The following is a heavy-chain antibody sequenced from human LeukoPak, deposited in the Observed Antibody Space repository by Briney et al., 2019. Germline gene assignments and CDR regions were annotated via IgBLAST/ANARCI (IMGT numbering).Heavy chain of an antibody. CDR1: GGTFSSYA. Sequence: SVKVSCKASGGTFSSYAISWVRQAPGQGLEWMGGIIPIFGTANYAQKFQGRATITTDESTSTAYMELSSLRSEDTAVYYCARGALRGYSYGSSFDYWGQGTLVTVSS. CDR3: ARGALRGYSYGSSFDY. D-gene: IGHD5-18*01. V-gene: IGHV1-69*05. J-gene: IGHJ4*02. CDR2: IIPIFGTA.